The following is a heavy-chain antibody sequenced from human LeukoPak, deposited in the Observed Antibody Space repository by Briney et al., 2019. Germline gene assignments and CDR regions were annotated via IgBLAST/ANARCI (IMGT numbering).Heavy chain of an antibody. V-gene: IGHV4-34*01. J-gene: IGHJ3*02. CDR3: ARAPGPSWAFDI. Sequence: IGQINHSASTNYPPSLKSRVTISVDTSKNQFSLKLSSVTAADTAVYYCARAPGPSWAFDIWGQGTMVTVSS. CDR2: INHSAST.